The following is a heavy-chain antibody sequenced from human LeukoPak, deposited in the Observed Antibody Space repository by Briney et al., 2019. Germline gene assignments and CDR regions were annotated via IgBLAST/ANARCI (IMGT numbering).Heavy chain of an antibody. Sequence: PGGSLRLSCAASGFFFSNYGMHWVRQAPGKGVVWVSRVNSDGRFTKHADSVKGRFTISRDNAKNTLYLQMNSLRAEDTAMYYCVRSDWFDNWGQGTLVTVSS. CDR3: VRSDWFDN. CDR1: GFFFSNYG. J-gene: IGHJ5*02. CDR2: VNSDGRFT. V-gene: IGHV3-74*03.